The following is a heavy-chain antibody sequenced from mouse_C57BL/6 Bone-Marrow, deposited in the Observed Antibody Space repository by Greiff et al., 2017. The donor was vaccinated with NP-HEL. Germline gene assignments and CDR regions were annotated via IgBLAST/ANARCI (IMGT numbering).Heavy chain of an antibody. CDR3: ARIYYYGSSYFYYAMDY. CDR2: ISNGGGST. CDR1: GFTFSDYY. D-gene: IGHD1-1*01. J-gene: IGHJ4*01. V-gene: IGHV5-12*01. Sequence: EVQLQQSGGGLVQPGGSLKLSCAASGFTFSDYYMYWVRQTPEKRLEWVAYISNGGGSTYYPDTVKGRFTISRDNAKNTLYLQMSRLKSEDTAMYYCARIYYYGSSYFYYAMDYWGQGTSVTVSS.